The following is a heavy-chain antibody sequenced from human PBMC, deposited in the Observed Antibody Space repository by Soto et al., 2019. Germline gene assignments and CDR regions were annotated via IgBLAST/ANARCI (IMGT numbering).Heavy chain of an antibody. CDR2: IYYSGST. J-gene: IGHJ5*02. Sequence: SETLSLTCTVSGGSISSSSYYWGWIRQPPGKGLEWIGSIYYSGSTYYNPSLKSRVTISVDTSKNQFSLKLSFVTAADTAVYYCARQVLGGYSGYDKIAAAANGNWFDPWGQGTLVTVSS. D-gene: IGHD5-12*01. V-gene: IGHV4-39*01. CDR3: ARQVLGGYSGYDKIAAAANGNWFDP. CDR1: GGSISSSSYY.